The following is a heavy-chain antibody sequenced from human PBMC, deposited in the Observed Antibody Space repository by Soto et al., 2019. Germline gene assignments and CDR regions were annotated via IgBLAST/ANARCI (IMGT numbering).Heavy chain of an antibody. J-gene: IGHJ5*02. CDR1: GFTVSSNY. V-gene: IGHV3-53*04. CDR3: ARATDYYGSYWFDP. Sequence: GGSLRLSCAASGFTVSSNYMSWVRQAPGKGLEWVSVIYSGGSTYYADSVKGRFTISRHNSKNTLYLQMNSLRAEDTAVYYCARATDYYGSYWFDPWGQGTQVTVSS. D-gene: IGHD3-10*01. CDR2: IYSGGST.